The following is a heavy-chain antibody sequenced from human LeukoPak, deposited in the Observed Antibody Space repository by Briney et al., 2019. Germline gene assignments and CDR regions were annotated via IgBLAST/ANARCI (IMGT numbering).Heavy chain of an antibody. Sequence: SETLSLTCAVYGGSFSGYYWSWTRQPPGKGLEWIGEINHSGSTNYNPSLKSRVTISVDTSKNQFSLKLSSVTAADTAVYYCARAGRGSLDYWGQGTLVTVSS. J-gene: IGHJ4*02. V-gene: IGHV4-34*01. CDR1: GGSFSGYY. CDR3: ARAGRGSLDY. D-gene: IGHD2-15*01. CDR2: INHSGST.